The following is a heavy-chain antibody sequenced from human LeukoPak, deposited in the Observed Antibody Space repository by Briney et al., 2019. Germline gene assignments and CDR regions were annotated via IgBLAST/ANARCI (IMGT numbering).Heavy chain of an antibody. CDR3: ATDQYTSSSGRFDP. J-gene: IGHJ5*02. D-gene: IGHD6-6*01. CDR1: GYTFTTNY. V-gene: IGHV1-2*02. CDR2: MNPNSGDT. Sequence: ASVKVSCKASGYTFTTNYMHWVRQAPGQGLEWMGWMNPNSGDTKYAQKFQGRVTMTRDTSITTAYMELSRLRSDDTAVYYRATDQYTSSSGRFDPWGQGSLVTVSS.